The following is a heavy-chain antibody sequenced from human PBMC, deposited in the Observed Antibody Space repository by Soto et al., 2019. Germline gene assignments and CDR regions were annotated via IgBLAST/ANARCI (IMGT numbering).Heavy chain of an antibody. CDR2: ISAYNGNT. V-gene: IGHV1-18*04. J-gene: IGHJ3*02. Sequence: ASVKVSCKASGYTFTSYGISWVRQAPGQGLEWMGWISAYNGNTNYAQKLQGRVTMTTDTSTSKAYMELRSLRSDDTAVYYCARARSPDTAMVRYGSDAFDIWGQGTTVTVPS. CDR1: GYTFTSYG. D-gene: IGHD5-18*01. CDR3: ARARSPDTAMVRYGSDAFDI.